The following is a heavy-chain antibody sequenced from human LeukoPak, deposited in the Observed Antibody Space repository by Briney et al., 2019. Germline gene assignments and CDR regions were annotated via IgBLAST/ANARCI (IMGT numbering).Heavy chain of an antibody. CDR1: GFTFSDYY. Sequence: GGSLRLSCAASGFTFSDYYMSWIRQSPGNGLEWVSYISTSGSTIYYADSVKGRFTVSRDNAKNSLFLQMNSLRAEDTAVYYCARVLSENSGYQGYWGQGTLVTVSS. CDR3: ARVLSENSGYQGY. D-gene: IGHD3-22*01. CDR2: ISTSGSTI. V-gene: IGHV3-11*04. J-gene: IGHJ4*02.